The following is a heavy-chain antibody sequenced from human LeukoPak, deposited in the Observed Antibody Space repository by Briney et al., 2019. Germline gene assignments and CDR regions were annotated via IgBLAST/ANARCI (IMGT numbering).Heavy chain of an antibody. D-gene: IGHD6-13*01. CDR2: IYSGGST. V-gene: IGHV3-53*01. Sequence: GESLKISCAASGFTVSSDYMSWVRQAPGKGLEWVSVIYSGGSTYYADSVKGRFTISRDNSKNTLYLQMNSLRAEDTAVYYCGMAAAGYDYWGQGTLVTVSS. CDR1: GFTVSSDY. CDR3: GMAAAGYDY. J-gene: IGHJ4*02.